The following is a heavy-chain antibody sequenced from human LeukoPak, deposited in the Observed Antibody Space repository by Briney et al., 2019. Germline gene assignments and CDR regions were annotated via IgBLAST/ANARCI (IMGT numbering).Heavy chain of an antibody. CDR2: INHSGST. CDR1: GGSFSGYY. CDR3: ARRYYYGSGPLGY. Sequence: SETLSLTCAVYGGSFSGYYWSWIRQPPGKGLEWIGEINHSGSTNYNPSLKSRVTISVDTSKNQFSLKLSSVTAADTAVYYCARRYYYGSGPLGYWGQGTLVTVSS. J-gene: IGHJ4*02. V-gene: IGHV4-34*01. D-gene: IGHD3-10*01.